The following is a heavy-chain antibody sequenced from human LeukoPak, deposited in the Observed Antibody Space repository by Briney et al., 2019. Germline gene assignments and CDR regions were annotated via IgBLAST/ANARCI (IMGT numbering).Heavy chain of an antibody. D-gene: IGHD3-9*01. V-gene: IGHV4-30-4*01. CDR3: ARARLFDWLLPFDY. J-gene: IGHJ4*02. CDR2: IYYSGST. CDR1: GGSISSGDYY. Sequence: SQTLSLTCTVSGGSISSGDYYWSWTRQPPGKGLEWIGYIYYSGSTYYNPSLKSRVTISVDTSKNQFSLKLSSVTAADTAVYYCARARLFDWLLPFDYWGQGTLVTVSS.